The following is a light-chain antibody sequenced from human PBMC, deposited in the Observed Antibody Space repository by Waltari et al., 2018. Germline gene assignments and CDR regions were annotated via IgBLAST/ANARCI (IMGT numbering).Light chain of an antibody. CDR1: QTVTNY. CDR3: QQRYNWPNT. V-gene: IGKV3-11*01. CDR2: DAS. J-gene: IGKJ2*01. Sequence: EIVLTQSPATLSLSPGERATLSCWASQTVTNYLAWYQQKPGQAPRLLIFDASNSATGVPARFSGSGSGTDFTLTISSLEPEDFAVYYCQQRYNWPNTFGQGTRLDMK.